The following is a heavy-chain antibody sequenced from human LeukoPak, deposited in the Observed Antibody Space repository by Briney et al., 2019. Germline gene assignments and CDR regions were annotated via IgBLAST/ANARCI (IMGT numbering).Heavy chain of an antibody. J-gene: IGHJ4*02. CDR3: AKDRPHSSGLLDY. D-gene: IGHD6-19*01. V-gene: IGHV3-33*06. Sequence: GGSPRLSCAASGFTFSSYGMHWVRQAPGKGLEWVAVIWYDGSNKYYADSVKGRFTISRDNSKNTLYLQMNSLRAEDTAVYYCAKDRPHSSGLLDYWGQGTLVTVSS. CDR1: GFTFSSYG. CDR2: IWYDGSNK.